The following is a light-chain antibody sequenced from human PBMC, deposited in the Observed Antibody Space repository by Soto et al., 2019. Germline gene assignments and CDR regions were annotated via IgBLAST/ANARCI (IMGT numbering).Light chain of an antibody. CDR1: SSNIGSNT. J-gene: IGLJ2*01. Sequence: QSVLTQPPSASGTPGQRVTISCSGSSSNIGSNTVHWYQQLPGTAPKLLIYNNSQRPSGVPDRFSGSKSGTSASLAISGLQSEDEADYYCAAWDDSLSGVVFGGGTKLTVL. V-gene: IGLV1-44*01. CDR3: AAWDDSLSGVV. CDR2: NNS.